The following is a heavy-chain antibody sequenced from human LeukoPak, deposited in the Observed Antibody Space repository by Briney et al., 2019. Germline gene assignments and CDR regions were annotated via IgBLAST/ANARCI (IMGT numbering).Heavy chain of an antibody. Sequence: ASVKVSCKASGYTFTSYDINWVRQAPGQGLEWMGGIIPIFGTANYAQKFQGRVTITADKSTSTAYMDLSSLRSEDTAVYYCARGGIMSDLIGPHTLDENSSGWLEFDYWGQGTLVTVSS. CDR2: IIPIFGTA. CDR3: ARGGIMSDLIGPHTLDENSSGWLEFDY. D-gene: IGHD6-19*01. J-gene: IGHJ4*02. CDR1: GYTFTSYD. V-gene: IGHV1-69*06.